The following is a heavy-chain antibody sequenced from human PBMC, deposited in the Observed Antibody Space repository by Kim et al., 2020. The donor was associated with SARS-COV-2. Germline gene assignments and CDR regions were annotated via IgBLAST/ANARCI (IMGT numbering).Heavy chain of an antibody. D-gene: IGHD2-8*01. Sequence: NRSGGGTNYAQKFQGRGTMTGDSSTNTVYMDLSSLRSDDTAVYYCAREGCHWGQGTLVTVSS. V-gene: IGHV1-46*01. CDR3: AREGCH. J-gene: IGHJ4*02. CDR2: NRSGGGT.